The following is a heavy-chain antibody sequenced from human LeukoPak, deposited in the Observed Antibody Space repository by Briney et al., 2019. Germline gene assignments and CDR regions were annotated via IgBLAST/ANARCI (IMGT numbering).Heavy chain of an antibody. CDR2: INHSGST. CDR1: GFTFSSYA. CDR3: ARSSGIAAAGTYGY. Sequence: GSLRLSCAASGFTFSSYAMSWIRQPPGKGLEWIGEINHSGSTNYNPSLKSRVTISVDTFKNQFSLKLSSVTAADTAVYYCARSSGIAAAGTYGYWGQGTLVTVSS. D-gene: IGHD6-13*01. V-gene: IGHV4-34*01. J-gene: IGHJ4*02.